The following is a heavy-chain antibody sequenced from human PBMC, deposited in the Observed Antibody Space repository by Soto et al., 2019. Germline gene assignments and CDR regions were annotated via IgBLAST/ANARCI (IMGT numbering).Heavy chain of an antibody. CDR1: GGSISSYY. J-gene: IGHJ3*02. CDR2: IYYSGSA. D-gene: IGHD3-22*01. Sequence: SETLSLTCTVSGGSISSYYWSWIRQPPGKGLEWIGYIYYSGSANYNPSLKSRVTISVDTSKNQFSLKLSSVTAADTAVYYCARTDYYYDISGYAPDAFDIWGRGTMVTVSS. V-gene: IGHV4-59*01. CDR3: ARTDYYYDISGYAPDAFDI.